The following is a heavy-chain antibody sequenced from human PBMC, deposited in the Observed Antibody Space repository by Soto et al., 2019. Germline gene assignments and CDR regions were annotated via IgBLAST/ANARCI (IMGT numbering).Heavy chain of an antibody. CDR2: ISGSGGST. CDR3: GTSPSSYYCYYGMDV. D-gene: IGHD2-2*01. V-gene: IGHV3-23*01. Sequence: GGSLRLSCAASGFTFSSYAMSWVRQAPGKGLEWVSAISGSGGSTYYADSVKGRFTISRDNSKNTLYLQMNSLRAEDTAVYYCGTSPSSYYCYYGMDVWGQGTRVTVSS. CDR1: GFTFSSYA. J-gene: IGHJ6*02.